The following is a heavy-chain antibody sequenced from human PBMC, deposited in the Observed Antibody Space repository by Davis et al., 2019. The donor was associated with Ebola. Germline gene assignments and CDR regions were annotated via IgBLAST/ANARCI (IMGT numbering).Heavy chain of an antibody. Sequence: SETLSLTCTVPGGSTSSSSYYWSWIRQPPGKGLEWIGEINHSGSTNYNPSLKSRVTISVDTSKNQFSLKLSSVTAADTAVYYCARGVRGVIGYWGQGTLVTVSS. CDR1: GGSTSSSSYY. V-gene: IGHV4-39*07. CDR3: ARGVRGVIGY. D-gene: IGHD3-10*01. CDR2: INHSGST. J-gene: IGHJ4*02.